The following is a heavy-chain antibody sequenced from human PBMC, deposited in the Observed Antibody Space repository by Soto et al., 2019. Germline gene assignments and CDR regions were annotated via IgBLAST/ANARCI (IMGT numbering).Heavy chain of an antibody. CDR3: AKALGRDGYKNLDY. J-gene: IGHJ4*02. Sequence: HPGGALGLCCAASGFTFSSYAMSWVRQAPGKGLEWVSAISGSGGSTYYADSVKGRFTISRDNSKNTLYLQMNSLRAEDTAVYYCAKALGRDGYKNLDYWGQGTLVPVSS. CDR1: GFTFSSYA. D-gene: IGHD5-12*01. V-gene: IGHV3-23*01. CDR2: ISGSGGST.